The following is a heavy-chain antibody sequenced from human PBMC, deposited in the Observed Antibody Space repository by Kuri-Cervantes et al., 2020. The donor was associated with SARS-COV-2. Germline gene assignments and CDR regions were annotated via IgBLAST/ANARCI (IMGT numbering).Heavy chain of an antibody. Sequence: LSLTCAASGFTFSSYSMNWVRQAPGKGLEWVSYISSSSSTIYYADSVKGRFTISRDDAKNSLYLQMNSLRDEDTAVYYCARVEVAGMSYGMDVWGQGTTVTVSS. V-gene: IGHV3-48*02. D-gene: IGHD6-19*01. CDR3: ARVEVAGMSYGMDV. CDR1: GFTFSSYS. J-gene: IGHJ6*02. CDR2: ISSSSSTI.